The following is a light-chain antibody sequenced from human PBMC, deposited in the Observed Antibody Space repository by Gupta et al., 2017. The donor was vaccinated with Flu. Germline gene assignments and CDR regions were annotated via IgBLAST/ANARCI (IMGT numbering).Light chain of an antibody. CDR2: DFN. J-gene: IGLJ1*01. Sequence: QSALTQPPSASGPPGQRVILSCSGGSSNIGSYTVDWYQQLPGTAPKLLIYDFNERPSGGPDRFSGSKSGTSASLAISGLQAEDEEDYYCAVWEDSPRGHYVFGAGTKVTVL. CDR3: AVWEDSPRGHYV. V-gene: IGLV1-44*01. CDR1: SSNIGSYT.